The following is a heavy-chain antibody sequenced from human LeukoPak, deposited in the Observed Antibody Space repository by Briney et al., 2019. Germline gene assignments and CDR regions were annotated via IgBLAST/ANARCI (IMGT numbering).Heavy chain of an antibody. J-gene: IGHJ6*02. V-gene: IGHV3-23*01. Sequence: GGSLRLSCAGSGFTFRTYAMGWVRQAPGKGLEWVSSINSGGDDTYYADSVKGRFTISRDNFKNTLYLQMNSLRAEDTAVYYCVKPPRLTIIRGEGMDVWGQGTTVTVSS. CDR1: GFTFRTYA. CDR3: VKPPRLTIIRGEGMDV. CDR2: INSGGDDT. D-gene: IGHD3-10*01.